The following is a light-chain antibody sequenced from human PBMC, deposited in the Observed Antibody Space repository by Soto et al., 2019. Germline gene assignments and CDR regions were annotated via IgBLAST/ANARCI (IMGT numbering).Light chain of an antibody. Sequence: QSALTQPASVSGSPGQSITISCTGTSSDVGSYNLVSWYQQHPGKAPKLMIYEGSKRPSGVSNRFSGSKSGNTASLTISGLQAEDEADYYCCSYAGSSTFVYVFGTGTKFTVL. V-gene: IGLV2-23*03. CDR3: CSYAGSSTFVYV. J-gene: IGLJ1*01. CDR1: SSDVGSYNL. CDR2: EGS.